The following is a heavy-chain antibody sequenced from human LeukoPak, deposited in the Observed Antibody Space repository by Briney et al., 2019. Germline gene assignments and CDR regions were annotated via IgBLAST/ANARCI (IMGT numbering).Heavy chain of an antibody. J-gene: IGHJ5*02. CDR2: INHSGST. D-gene: IGHD3-3*01. CDR3: ARAPGDFWTYRYRHNWFDP. CDR1: GGSFSGYY. V-gene: IGHV4-34*01. Sequence: PSETLSLTCAVYGGSFSGYYWSWIRQPPGKGLEWIGEINHSGSTNYNPSLKSRVTISVDTPKNQFSLKLSSVTAADTAVYYCARAPGDFWTYRYRHNWFDPWGQGTLVTVSS.